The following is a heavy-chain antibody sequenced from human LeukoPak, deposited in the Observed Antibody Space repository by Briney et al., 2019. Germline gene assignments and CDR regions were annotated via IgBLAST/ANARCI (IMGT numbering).Heavy chain of an antibody. CDR3: ARSYSSFYSLAYYFDY. D-gene: IGHD6-6*01. Sequence: ASVKVSCKASGYTFTGYYMHWVRQAPGQGLEWMGWINPNSGGTNYAQKFQGRVTITADESTSTAYMELSSLRSEDTAVYYCARSYSSFYSLAYYFDYWGQGTLVTVSS. V-gene: IGHV1-2*02. CDR2: INPNSGGT. CDR1: GYTFTGYY. J-gene: IGHJ4*02.